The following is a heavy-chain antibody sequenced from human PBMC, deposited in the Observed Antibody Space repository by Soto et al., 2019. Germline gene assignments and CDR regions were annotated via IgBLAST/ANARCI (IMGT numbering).Heavy chain of an antibody. CDR2: ISGSGDST. CDR3: ARRGSGSYYDY. Sequence: EVQLLESGGGLVQPGGSLRLSCAASGFTFSSYAMRWVRQAPVKGLEWVSAISGSGDSTYYADSVKGRFTISRDNSKNTLYLQMKSLGAEDTAVYYCARRGSGSYYDYWGQGTLVTVSS. CDR1: GFTFSSYA. J-gene: IGHJ4*02. V-gene: IGHV3-23*01. D-gene: IGHD1-26*01.